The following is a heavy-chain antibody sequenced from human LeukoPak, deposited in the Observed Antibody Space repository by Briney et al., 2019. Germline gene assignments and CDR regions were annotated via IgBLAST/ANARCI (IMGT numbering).Heavy chain of an antibody. CDR3: ARSSGYQVPPGY. CDR1: GFTFSSYS. J-gene: IGHJ4*02. V-gene: IGHV3-48*02. D-gene: IGHD2-2*01. Sequence: PGGSLRLSCAASGFTFSSYSMNWVRQAPGKGLEWVSYISSSGSSIFYADSVKGRFTISRDSGKNSLYLQMNSLRDDDTAVYYCARSSGYQVPPGYWGQGTLVTVSS. CDR2: ISSSGSSI.